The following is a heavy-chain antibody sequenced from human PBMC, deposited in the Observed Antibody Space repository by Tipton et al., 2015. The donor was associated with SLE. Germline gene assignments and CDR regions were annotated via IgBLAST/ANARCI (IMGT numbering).Heavy chain of an antibody. J-gene: IGHJ1*01. Sequence: SLRLSCAASGFIFDDYSMHWVRQTPGKGLEWVSLITGDADITHYAESVKGRFTISRDNGKNSLYLQMNSLRTEDTAFYYCAKDRYGDSSWDFQRWGQGTLVTVSS. D-gene: IGHD2-21*02. CDR1: GFIFDDYS. CDR2: ITGDADIT. V-gene: IGHV3-43*02. CDR3: AKDRYGDSSWDFQR.